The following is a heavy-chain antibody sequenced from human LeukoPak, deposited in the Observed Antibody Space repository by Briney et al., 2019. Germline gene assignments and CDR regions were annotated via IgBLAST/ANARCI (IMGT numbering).Heavy chain of an antibody. V-gene: IGHV1-69*13. CDR3: ARDKVWSGYYNFDY. J-gene: IGHJ4*02. Sequence: SVKVSCKASGYTFTSYDINWVRQATGQGLEWMGGIIPIFGTANYAQKFQGRVTITADESTSTAYMELSSLRSEDTAVYYCARDKVWSGYYNFDYWGQGTLVTVSS. D-gene: IGHD3-3*01. CDR1: GYTFTSYD. CDR2: IIPIFGTA.